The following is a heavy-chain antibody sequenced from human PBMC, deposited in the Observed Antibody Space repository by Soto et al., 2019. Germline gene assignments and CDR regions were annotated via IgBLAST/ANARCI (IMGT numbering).Heavy chain of an antibody. CDR3: ARVYSYGYRYWYFDL. CDR1: GFTFSSDW. J-gene: IGHJ2*01. D-gene: IGHD5-18*01. Sequence: EVQLVESGGGLVQPGGSLRLSCAASGFTFSSDWMSWVRQAPGKGLEWVANIKQDGSEKYYVDSVKGRFTISRDNAKNSLYLQMNSLSAEDTAVYYCARVYSYGYRYWYFDLWGRGTLVTVSS. V-gene: IGHV3-7*04. CDR2: IKQDGSEK.